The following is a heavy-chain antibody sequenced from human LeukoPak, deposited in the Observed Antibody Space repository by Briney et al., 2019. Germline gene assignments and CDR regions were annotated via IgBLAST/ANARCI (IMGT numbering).Heavy chain of an antibody. CDR1: GFTFSSYS. CDR3: ATKTAHYYDSSGYTYDAFDI. CDR2: ISDSSSKI. Sequence: PGGSLRLSCAASGFTFSSYSMNWVRQAPGKGLEWVSYISDSSSKIYHADSVKGRFTISRDNSKNTLYLQMNSLRAEDTAVYYCATKTAHYYDSSGYTYDAFDIWGQGTMVTVSS. J-gene: IGHJ3*02. V-gene: IGHV3-48*01. D-gene: IGHD3-22*01.